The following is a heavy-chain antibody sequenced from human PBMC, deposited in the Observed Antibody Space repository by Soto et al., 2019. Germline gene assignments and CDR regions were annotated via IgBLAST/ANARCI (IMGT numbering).Heavy chain of an antibody. CDR1: GGSISSSNW. V-gene: IGHV4-4*02. D-gene: IGHD6-13*01. CDR3: AGDRDSSSWYGLDP. CDR2: IYHSGST. Sequence: PSETLSLTXAVSGGSISSSNWWSWVRQPPGKGLEWIGEIYHSGSTNYNPSLKSRVTISVDKSKNQFSLKLSSVTAADTAVYYCAGDRDSSSWYGLDPWGQGTLVTVSS. J-gene: IGHJ5*02.